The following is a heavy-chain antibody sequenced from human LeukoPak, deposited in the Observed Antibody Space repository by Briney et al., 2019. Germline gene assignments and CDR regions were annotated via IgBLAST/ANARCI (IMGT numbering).Heavy chain of an antibody. J-gene: IGHJ4*02. V-gene: IGHV1-2*02. CDR3: ARSNYYGSGSLDY. D-gene: IGHD3-10*01. CDR1: GYTFAGYY. CDR2: INPNSGGT. Sequence: ASVTVSCKASGYTFAGYYMHWVRQAPGQGLEWMGWINPNSGGTNYAQKFQGRVTMTRDTSISTAYMELSRLRSDDTAVYYCARSNYYGSGSLDYWGQGTLVTVSS.